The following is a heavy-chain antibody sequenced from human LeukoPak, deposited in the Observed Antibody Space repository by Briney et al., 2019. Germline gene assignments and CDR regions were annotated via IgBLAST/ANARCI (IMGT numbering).Heavy chain of an antibody. CDR3: ARYFDWSSFDYFDL. CDR1: GFTFSSYW. CDR2: IDRDGSST. D-gene: IGHD3-9*01. J-gene: IGHJ2*01. V-gene: IGHV3-74*01. Sequence: GGSLRLSCEASGFTFSSYWMHWVRRAPGMGLVWVSRIDRDGSSTGYADSVKGRFTISRDNAKNTLYLQMNSLRVEDTAVYYCARYFDWSSFDYFDLWGRGTLVAVSS.